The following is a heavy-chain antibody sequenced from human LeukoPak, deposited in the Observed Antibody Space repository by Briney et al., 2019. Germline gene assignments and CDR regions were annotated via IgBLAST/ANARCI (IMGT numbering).Heavy chain of an antibody. CDR1: GSTFSSYW. V-gene: IGHV3-7*01. J-gene: IGHJ4*02. CDR3: ARVGLISSGYYYQYYFDY. D-gene: IGHD3-22*01. CDR2: IKQDGSEK. Sequence: PGGSLRLSCAASGSTFSSYWMSWVRQAPGKGLEWVANIKQDGSEKYYVDSVKGRFTISRDNAKNSLYLQMNSLRAEDTAVYYCARVGLISSGYYYQYYFDYWGQGTLVTVSS.